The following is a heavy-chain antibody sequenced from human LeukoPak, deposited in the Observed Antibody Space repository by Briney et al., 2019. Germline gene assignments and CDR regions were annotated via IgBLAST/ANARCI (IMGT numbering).Heavy chain of an antibody. CDR2: MNPNSGNT. J-gene: IGHJ3*02. CDR3: ARRSGSGRHPFHI. D-gene: IGHD3-10*01. V-gene: IGHV1-8*01. Sequence: ASVKVSCKASGYTFTSYDINWVRQATGQGLEWMGWMNPNSGNTGYSRKLQGRVAITRTTSITTAYMELRSLRYEDTAVYYCARRSGSGRHPFHIWGQGTLVTVSS. CDR1: GYTFTSYD.